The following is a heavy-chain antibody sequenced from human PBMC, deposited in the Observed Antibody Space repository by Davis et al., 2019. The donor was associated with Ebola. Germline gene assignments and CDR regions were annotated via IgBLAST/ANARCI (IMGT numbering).Heavy chain of an antibody. CDR3: ARVGEDIYHYYGMDV. CDR1: GFTFSYHR. V-gene: IGHV3-7*01. J-gene: IGHJ6*02. CDR2: IKQDGSEK. Sequence: PGGSLRLSCEASGFTFSYHRMSWIRQVPGKGLEWVANIKQDGSEKYYVDSVKGRFTISRDNAKNSLYLQLNSLRVEDTAVYYCARVGEDIYHYYGMDVWGQGTTVTVSS.